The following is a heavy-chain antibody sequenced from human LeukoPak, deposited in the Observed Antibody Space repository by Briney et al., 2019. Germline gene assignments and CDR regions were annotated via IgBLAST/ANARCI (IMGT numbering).Heavy chain of an antibody. D-gene: IGHD3-9*01. Sequence: SETLSLTCTVSGGSISSYYWSWIRQPPGKGLEWIGYIYSSGSTNYNPSLKSRVTISVDTSKNQFSLKLSSVTAADTAVYYCARAGRDYDILTGPFDYWGQGTLVTVSS. J-gene: IGHJ4*02. CDR3: ARAGRDYDILTGPFDY. CDR2: IYSSGST. CDR1: GGSISSYY. V-gene: IGHV4-59*08.